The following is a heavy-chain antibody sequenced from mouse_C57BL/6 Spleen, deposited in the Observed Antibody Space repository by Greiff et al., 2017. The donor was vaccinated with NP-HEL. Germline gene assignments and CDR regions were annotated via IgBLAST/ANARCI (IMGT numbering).Heavy chain of an antibody. D-gene: IGHD2-4*01. CDR2: IYPGDGDT. CDR1: GYAFSSSW. V-gene: IGHV1-82*01. Sequence: QVQLQQSGPELVKPGASVKISCKASGYAFSSSWMNWVKQRPGKGLEWIGRIYPGDGDTNYNGKFKGKATLTADTSSSTAYMQLSSLTSEDSAVYFCARDYLSDDYHPGFAYWGQGAPVTVST. CDR3: ARDYLSDDYHPGFAY. J-gene: IGHJ3*01.